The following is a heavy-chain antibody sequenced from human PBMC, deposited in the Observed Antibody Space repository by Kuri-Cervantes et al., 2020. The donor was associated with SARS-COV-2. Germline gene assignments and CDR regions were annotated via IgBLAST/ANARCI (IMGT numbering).Heavy chain of an antibody. CDR3: ASDREFGSASAGFDS. D-gene: IGHD3-3*01. CDR2: INPIFGTA. V-gene: IGHV1-69*05. Sequence: SVKVSCKASGYTLSNYSISWVRQAPGQGLEWMGGINPIFGTANYAQKFQGRVTITTDKSTSTAYMELSSLRSEDTAVYYCASDREFGSASAGFDSWGQGTLVTVSS. J-gene: IGHJ5*01. CDR1: GYTLSNYS.